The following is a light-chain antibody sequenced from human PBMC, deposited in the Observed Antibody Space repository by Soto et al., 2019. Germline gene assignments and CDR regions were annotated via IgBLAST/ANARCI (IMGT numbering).Light chain of an antibody. V-gene: IGLV1-40*01. J-gene: IGLJ1*01. CDR3: QSYDSSLSGYV. Sequence: QAVVTQPPSVSEAPGQRVTISCTGSTSNIGSGYDVHWYQQLPGTAPKLLIYGYNNRPSGVPDRFSGSKSGTSASLAITGLQAEDEADYYCQSYDSSLSGYVFGTGTKLTVL. CDR2: GYN. CDR1: TSNIGSGYD.